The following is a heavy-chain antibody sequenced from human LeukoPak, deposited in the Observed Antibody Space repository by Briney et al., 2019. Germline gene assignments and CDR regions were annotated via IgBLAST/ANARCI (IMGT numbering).Heavy chain of an antibody. V-gene: IGHV4-34*01. J-gene: IGHJ4*02. Sequence: SETLSLTCAVYGGSFSGYYWSWIRRPPGKGLEWIGEINHSGSTNYNPSLKSRVTISVDTSKNQFSLKLSSVTAADTAVYYCARDQGGVVAHFDYWGQGTLVTVSS. D-gene: IGHD2-15*01. CDR1: GGSFSGYY. CDR2: INHSGST. CDR3: ARDQGGVVAHFDY.